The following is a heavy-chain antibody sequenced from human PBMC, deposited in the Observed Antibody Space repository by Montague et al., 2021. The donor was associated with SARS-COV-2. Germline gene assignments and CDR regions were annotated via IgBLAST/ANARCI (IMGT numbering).Heavy chain of an antibody. CDR2: IYYSGST. J-gene: IGHJ2*01. V-gene: IGHV4-31*03. CDR1: GGSISSSSYY. CDR3: ARVLGGYCSGGSCYRGWYFDL. Sequence: TLSLTCTVSGGSISSSSYYWGWLRQHPGKGLEWIGHIYYSGSTYYNPSLKSRVTISVDTSKNQFSLKLSSVTAADTAVYYCARVLGGYCSGGSCYRGWYFDLWGRGTLVTVSS. D-gene: IGHD2-15*01.